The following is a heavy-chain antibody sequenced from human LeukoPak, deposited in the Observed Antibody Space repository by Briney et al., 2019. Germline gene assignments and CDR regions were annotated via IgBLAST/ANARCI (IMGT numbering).Heavy chain of an antibody. J-gene: IGHJ4*02. CDR2: INHSGST. CDR1: GGSFSGYY. D-gene: IGHD3-22*01. CDR3: ARGFLYYYDSSGYWY. Sequence: SETLSLTCAVYGGSFSGYYWSWIRQPPGKGLEWIGEINHSGSTNYNPSLKSRVTISVDTSKNQFSLKLSSVTAADTAVYYCARGFLYYYDSSGYWYWGQGTLVTVSS. V-gene: IGHV4-34*01.